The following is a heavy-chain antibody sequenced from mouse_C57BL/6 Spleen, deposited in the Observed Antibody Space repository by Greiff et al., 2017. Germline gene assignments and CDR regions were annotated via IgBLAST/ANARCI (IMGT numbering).Heavy chain of an antibody. V-gene: IGHV1-72*01. CDR2: IAPNSGGT. D-gene: IGHD1-1*01. Sequence: VQLQQPGAELVKPGASVKLSCKASGYTFTSYWMHWVKQRPGRGLAWIGRIAPNSGGTKSNEKFKSKATLTVDKPSSTAYMQLSSLTSEDSAVYYCAREFITTVVATDAMDYWGQGTSVTVSS. CDR3: AREFITTVVATDAMDY. J-gene: IGHJ4*01. CDR1: GYTFTSYW.